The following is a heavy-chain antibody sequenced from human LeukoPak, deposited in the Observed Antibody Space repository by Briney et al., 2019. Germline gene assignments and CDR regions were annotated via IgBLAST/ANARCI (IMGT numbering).Heavy chain of an antibody. J-gene: IGHJ4*02. CDR1: GFTFRNYG. D-gene: IGHD2-15*01. V-gene: IGHV3-33*01. CDR2: IWYDGSNK. CDR3: ARDRGWPAVHFDL. Sequence: GGSLRLSCAASGFTFRNYGMHWVRQAPGKGLEWVAVIWYDGSNKYYVDSVKGRFTVSRDNSRYMLYLQMNSLGAEDTALYYCARDRGWPAVHFDLWGQGTLVTVSS.